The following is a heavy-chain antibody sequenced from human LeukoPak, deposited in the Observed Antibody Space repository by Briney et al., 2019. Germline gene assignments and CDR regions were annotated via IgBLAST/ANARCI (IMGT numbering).Heavy chain of an antibody. Sequence: SGGSLRLSCAASGFTFSSYSMNWVRQAPGKGLEWVSSISSSSSYIYYADSVKGRFTISRDNSKNTLYLQMNSLRAEDTAVYYCTNTFMVRGVIYFDYWGQGTLVTVSS. CDR2: ISSSSSYI. D-gene: IGHD3-10*01. CDR3: TNTFMVRGVIYFDY. J-gene: IGHJ4*02. CDR1: GFTFSSYS. V-gene: IGHV3-21*01.